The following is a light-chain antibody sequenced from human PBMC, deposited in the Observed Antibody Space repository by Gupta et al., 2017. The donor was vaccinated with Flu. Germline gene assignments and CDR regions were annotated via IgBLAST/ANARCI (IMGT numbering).Light chain of an antibody. Sequence: SYELTQPPSVSVSPGQTARITCSGDALPNQYTYWYQQKPGQAPILVIYKDNERPAGIPERFSGSSSGTTVTVTISGVQAEDEADYYCQSADSSAIWVFGGGTKLTVL. J-gene: IGLJ3*02. CDR2: KDN. V-gene: IGLV3-25*02. CDR3: QSADSSAIWV. CDR1: ALPNQY.